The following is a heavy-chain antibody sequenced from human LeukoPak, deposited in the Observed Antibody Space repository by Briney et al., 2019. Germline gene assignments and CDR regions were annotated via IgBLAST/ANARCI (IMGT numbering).Heavy chain of an antibody. V-gene: IGHV4-39*07. J-gene: IGHJ5*02. CDR2: IYYSGTT. CDR1: GGSLSSSPYY. D-gene: IGHD5-18*01. CDR3: AKGAGGFSYYNWFDP. Sequence: PSETLSLTCTVSGGSLSSSPYYWGWIRQPPRKGLEWIGSIYYSGTTHYSPSLESRVTISVDTSKNQFSLKLASVTAADTAIYYCAKGAGGFSYYNWFDPWGQGTLVTVSS.